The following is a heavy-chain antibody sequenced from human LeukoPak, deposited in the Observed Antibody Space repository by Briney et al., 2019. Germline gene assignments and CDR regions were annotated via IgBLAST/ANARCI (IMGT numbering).Heavy chain of an antibody. CDR1: GGSFSSYY. V-gene: IGHV4-34*01. CDR2: INHSGST. J-gene: IGHJ4*02. CDR3: ASIEVDDYYDSSGYFPNDY. D-gene: IGHD3-22*01. Sequence: PSETLSLTCAVYGGSFSSYYWSWIRQPPGKGLEWIGEINHSGSTNYNPSLKSRVTISVDTSKNQFSLKLSSVTAADTAVYYCASIEVDDYYDSSGYFPNDYWGQGTLVTVSS.